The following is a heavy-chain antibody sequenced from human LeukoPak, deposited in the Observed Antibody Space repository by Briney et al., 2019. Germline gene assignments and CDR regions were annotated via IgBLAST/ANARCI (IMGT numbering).Heavy chain of an antibody. CDR1: GFTFSRYD. CDR2: IGRGVGST. Sequence: GGSLRLSCAASGFTFSRYDLSWVRQAPGKGLECVSTIGRGVGSTYYADSVKGRFTISRDNSKNTLHLQMNSLRAEDTAVYYCARGDSGSYYDAFDIWGQGTMVTVSS. CDR3: ARGDSGSYYDAFDI. D-gene: IGHD1-26*01. V-gene: IGHV3-23*01. J-gene: IGHJ3*02.